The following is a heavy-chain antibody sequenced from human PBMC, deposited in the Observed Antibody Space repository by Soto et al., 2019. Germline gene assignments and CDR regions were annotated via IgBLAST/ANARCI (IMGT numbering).Heavy chain of an antibody. Sequence: EVQLLESGGGFVQPGGSLRLSCAASGFTFSSYAMSWVRQAPGKGLEWVSAISGSGGSTYYADSVKGRFTISRDNSKNTLDLQMNSLKAEDTAVYYCAKDRLDGYSSSWYWVYWGQGTLVTVSS. CDR2: ISGSGGST. CDR3: AKDRLDGYSSSWYWVY. J-gene: IGHJ4*02. V-gene: IGHV3-23*01. D-gene: IGHD6-13*01. CDR1: GFTFSSYA.